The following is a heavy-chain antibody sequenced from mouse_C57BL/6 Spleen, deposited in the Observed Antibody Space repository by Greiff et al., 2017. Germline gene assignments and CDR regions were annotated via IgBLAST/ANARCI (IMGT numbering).Heavy chain of an antibody. Sequence: VQLQESGAELVKPGASVKLSCKASGYTFTEYTIHWVKQRSGQGLEWIGWFYPGSGSITYNEKFKDKATLTADKSSSPVYMGLSRLTSEDSAVYFCARHESYYYGSSYDAMDYWGQGTSVTVSS. CDR2: FYPGSGSI. J-gene: IGHJ4*01. V-gene: IGHV1-62-2*01. D-gene: IGHD1-1*01. CDR1: GYTFTEYT. CDR3: ARHESYYYGSSYDAMDY.